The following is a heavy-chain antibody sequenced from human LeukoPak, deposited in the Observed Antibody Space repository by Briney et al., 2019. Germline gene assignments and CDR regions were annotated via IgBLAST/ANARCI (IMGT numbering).Heavy chain of an antibody. CDR1: GGTFSSYA. V-gene: IGHV1-69*01. J-gene: IGHJ5*02. CDR2: IIPIFGTA. Sequence: ASVKVSCKASGGTFSSYAISWVRHAPGQGLEWKGGIIPIFGTANYAQKFQGRVTITADESTSTAYMELSSLRSDDTAVFFQAEDGIRYFDSYNWFDPWGQGTLVTVSS. CDR3: AEDGIRYFDSYNWFDP. D-gene: IGHD3-9*01.